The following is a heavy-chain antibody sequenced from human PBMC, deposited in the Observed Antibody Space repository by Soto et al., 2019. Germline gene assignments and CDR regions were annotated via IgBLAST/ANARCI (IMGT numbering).Heavy chain of an antibody. J-gene: IGHJ6*03. V-gene: IGHV1-8*01. CDR3: ARGNYGDYVDYYYYMDV. Sequence: GASVKVSCKASGYTFTSYDINWVRQATGQGLEWMGWMNPNSGNTCYAQKFQGRVTMTRNTSISTAYMELSSLRSEDTAVYYCARGNYGDYVDYYYYMDVWGKGTTVTVSS. CDR2: MNPNSGNT. CDR1: GYTFTSYD. D-gene: IGHD4-17*01.